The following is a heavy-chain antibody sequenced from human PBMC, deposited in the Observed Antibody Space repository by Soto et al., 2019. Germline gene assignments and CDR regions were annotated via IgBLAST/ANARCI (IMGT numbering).Heavy chain of an antibody. V-gene: IGHV3-48*01. CDR2: ISSSSSTI. Sequence: EVQLVESGGGLVQPGGSLRLSCAASGFTFSSYSMNWVRQDPGKGMEWVSYISSSSSTIYYADSVKGRFTISRDNAKNSLYLQMNSLRSEDTAVYYCAREADYVNWFDPWGQGTLVTVSS. CDR1: GFTFSSYS. CDR3: AREADYVNWFDP. D-gene: IGHD4-17*01. J-gene: IGHJ5*02.